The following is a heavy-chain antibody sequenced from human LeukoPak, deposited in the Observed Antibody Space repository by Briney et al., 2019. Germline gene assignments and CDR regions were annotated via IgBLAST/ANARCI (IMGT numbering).Heavy chain of an antibody. CDR1: GFTSSSYV. CDR3: AKPVRKTYGMDV. D-gene: IGHD3-16*02. J-gene: IGHJ6*02. CDR2: ISGSGDST. V-gene: IGHV3-23*01. Sequence: PGGSLRLSCAASGFTSSSYVMRWVRQAPGKGLEWVSDISGSGDSTYYADFVKGRFSISRDNSRNTLYLQMNSLRAEDTAVYYCAKPVRKTYGMDVWGQGTTVTVTS.